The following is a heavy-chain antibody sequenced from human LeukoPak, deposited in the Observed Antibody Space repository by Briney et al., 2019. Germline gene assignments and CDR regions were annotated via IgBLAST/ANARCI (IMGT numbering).Heavy chain of an antibody. Sequence: GASVKVSCKASGYTFTSYGISWVRQAPGQGLEWMGWINPNSGGTNSAQKFQGRVTMTRDTSISTAYMELSRLRSDDTAVYYCAREGPRGFGQLVLYYWGQGTLVTVSS. CDR3: AREGPRGFGQLVLYY. CDR1: GYTFTSYG. D-gene: IGHD6-13*01. V-gene: IGHV1-2*02. J-gene: IGHJ4*02. CDR2: INPNSGGT.